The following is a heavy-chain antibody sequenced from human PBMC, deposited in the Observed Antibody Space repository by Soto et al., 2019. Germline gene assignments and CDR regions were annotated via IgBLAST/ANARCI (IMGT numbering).Heavy chain of an antibody. CDR2: ISGSGDYT. CDR1: GFTFDSYA. J-gene: IGHJ4*02. Sequence: PGGSLRLSCAASGFTFDSYAMNWVRQAPGKGLEWVSTISGSGDYTYYTDSVKGRFTISRDNSKNMMYLQMNSLRAEVTAIYYCAKNRGLQYYFDYWGQGTLVTVSS. V-gene: IGHV3-23*01. CDR3: AKNRGLQYYFDY.